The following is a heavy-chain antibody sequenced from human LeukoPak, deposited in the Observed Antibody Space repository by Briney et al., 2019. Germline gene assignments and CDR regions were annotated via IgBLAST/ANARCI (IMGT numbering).Heavy chain of an antibody. CDR1: GGTFSSYA. Sequence: ASVKVSCTASGGTFSSYAISWVRQAPGQGLEWMGRIIPILGIANYAQKFQGRVTITADKSTSTAYMELSSLRSEDTAVYYCARDEVWNAFDIWGQGTMVTVSS. CDR3: ARDEVWNAFDI. CDR2: IIPILGIA. V-gene: IGHV1-69*04. D-gene: IGHD1-1*01. J-gene: IGHJ3*02.